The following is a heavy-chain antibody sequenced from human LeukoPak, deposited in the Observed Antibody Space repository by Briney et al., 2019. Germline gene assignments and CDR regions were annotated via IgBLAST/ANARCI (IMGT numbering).Heavy chain of an antibody. J-gene: IGHJ4*02. CDR2: FKSKTDGGTT. D-gene: IGHD5-24*01. CDR3: TSCRDGYCYDY. V-gene: IGHV3-15*01. Sequence: GGSLRLSCAASGFTFNNAWMSWVRQAPGKGLEWVGRFKSKTDGGTTDYAAPVKGRFTISRDDSKNTLYLQMNSLKTEDTAVYYCTSCRDGYCYDYWGQGTLVTVSS. CDR1: GFTFNNAW.